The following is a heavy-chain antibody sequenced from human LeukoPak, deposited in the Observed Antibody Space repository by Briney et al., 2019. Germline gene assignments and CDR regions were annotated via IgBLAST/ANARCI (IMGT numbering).Heavy chain of an antibody. CDR2: INHSGST. Sequence: SETLSLTCAVYGGSFSGYYWSWIRQPPGKGLEWFGEINHSGSTNYNPSLKSRVTISVDTSKNQFSLKLSSVTAADTAVYYCARSLRYSSSWYLAFDYWGQGTLVTVSS. CDR3: ARSLRYSSSWYLAFDY. CDR1: GGSFSGYY. V-gene: IGHV4-34*01. D-gene: IGHD6-13*01. J-gene: IGHJ4*02.